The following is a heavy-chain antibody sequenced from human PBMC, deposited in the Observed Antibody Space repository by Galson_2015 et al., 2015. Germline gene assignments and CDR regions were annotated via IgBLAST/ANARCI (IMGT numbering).Heavy chain of an antibody. CDR1: GDSVSSHSAA. CDR3: ARDRNTVTQGVYYYYYGMDV. Sequence: CAISGDSVSSHSAAWNWIRQSPSRGLEWLGRTYYRSKWYNDYAVSVKSRITINPDTSKNQFSLQLNSVTPEDTAVYYCARDRNTVTQGVYYYYYGMDVWGQGTTVTVSS. CDR2: TYYRSKWYN. V-gene: IGHV6-1*01. J-gene: IGHJ6*02. D-gene: IGHD4-17*01.